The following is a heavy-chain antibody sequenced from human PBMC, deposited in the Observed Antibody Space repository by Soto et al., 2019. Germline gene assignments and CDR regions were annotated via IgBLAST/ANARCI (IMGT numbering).Heavy chain of an antibody. CDR2: ISGYNGKT. D-gene: IGHD3-16*01. Sequence: QVQLVQSGNEVKKPGASVNVSCKASGYSFTRYGISWVRQAPGQGLEWMGWISGYNGKTKYAQKLQGRVSMTTDTSXXTAYMERRRLGSDDTAVYYCAREGDRPYYYYGMDVWGQGTTVTVSS. J-gene: IGHJ6*02. CDR1: GYSFTRYG. V-gene: IGHV1-18*01. CDR3: AREGDRPYYYYGMDV.